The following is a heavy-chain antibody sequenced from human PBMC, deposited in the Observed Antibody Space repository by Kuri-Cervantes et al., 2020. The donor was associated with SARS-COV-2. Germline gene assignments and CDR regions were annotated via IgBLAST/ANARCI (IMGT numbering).Heavy chain of an antibody. D-gene: IGHD3-22*01. V-gene: IGHV3-21*01. J-gene: IGHJ3*02. Sequence: ETLSLTCAASGFAFDDYAMHWVRQAPGKGLEWVSSISSSSSYIYYADSVKGRFTISRDNAKNSLYLQMNSLRAEDTAVYYCARGSAYYDSSGPETFDIWGQGTMVTVSS. CDR1: GFAFDDYA. CDR2: ISSSSSYI. CDR3: ARGSAYYDSSGPETFDI.